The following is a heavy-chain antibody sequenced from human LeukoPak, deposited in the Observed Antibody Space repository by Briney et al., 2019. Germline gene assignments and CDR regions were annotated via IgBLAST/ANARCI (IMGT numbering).Heavy chain of an antibody. D-gene: IGHD3-16*01. Sequence: PGGSLRLSCAASGFTFSSHWMSWIRQAPGKGLEWVAHIKEDGSEKYYVDSMKGRLTISRDNAKKSLYLQMNSLRTEDTAVYYCVKDGGRDWGQGTLVTVSS. CDR3: VKDGGRD. J-gene: IGHJ4*02. CDR1: GFTFSSHW. CDR2: IKEDGSEK. V-gene: IGHV3-7*01.